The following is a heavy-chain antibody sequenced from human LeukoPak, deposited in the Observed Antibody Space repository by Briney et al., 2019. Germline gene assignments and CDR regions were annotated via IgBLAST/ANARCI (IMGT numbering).Heavy chain of an antibody. CDR3: ARLSAMLRGPEPIYYFDY. J-gene: IGHJ4*01. Sequence: GGSLRLSCAASGFTFSSYAMSWVRQAPGKGLEWVSVISGSGGSTYYADSVKGRFTISRDNSKNTLYLQMNSLRAEDTATYYCARLSAMLRGPEPIYYFDYWGQGTLVTVSS. D-gene: IGHD3-10*01. CDR2: ISGSGGST. CDR1: GFTFSSYA. V-gene: IGHV3-23*01.